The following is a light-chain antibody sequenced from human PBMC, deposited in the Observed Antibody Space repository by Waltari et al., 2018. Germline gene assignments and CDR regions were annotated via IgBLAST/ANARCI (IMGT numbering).Light chain of an antibody. CDR2: DVF. V-gene: IGLV2-14*03. Sequence: QSALTQPASVSGSPGQSIPISCPGTSSAVGFYNYVSCYQQSPGKAPKLIIYDVFQRPSGVSNRFSGSKSGNTASLTISGLQTEDEGDYYCNSYTGSSSWVFGGGTKLTVL. CDR1: SSAVGFYNY. CDR3: NSYTGSSSWV. J-gene: IGLJ3*02.